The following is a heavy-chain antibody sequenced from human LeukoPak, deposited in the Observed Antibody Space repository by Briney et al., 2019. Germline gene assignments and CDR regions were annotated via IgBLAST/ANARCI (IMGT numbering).Heavy chain of an antibody. CDR2: INPNSGGT. CDR3: AELGITMIGGV. Sequence: ASVKVSCKASGYTFTGYYMHWVRQAPGQGLKWMGWINPNSGGTNYAQKFQGRVTMTRDTSISTAYMELNSLRAEDTAVYYCAELGITMIGGVWGKGTTVTISS. V-gene: IGHV1-2*02. CDR1: GYTFTGYY. J-gene: IGHJ6*04. D-gene: IGHD3-10*02.